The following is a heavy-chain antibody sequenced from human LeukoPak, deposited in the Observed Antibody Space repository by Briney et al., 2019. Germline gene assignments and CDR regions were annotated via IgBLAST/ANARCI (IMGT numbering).Heavy chain of an antibody. J-gene: IGHJ4*02. CDR3: ASLRVPGDFDY. CDR2: IYYSGST. Sequence: ASETLSLTCTVSGGSISSRTYYWAWIRQPPGQGLEWIGNIYYSGSTYYNPFLKSRLTMSVDTSKNQFSLKLRSVTAADTAVYDCASLRVPGDFDYWGQGTLVTVSS. CDR1: GGSISSRTYY. V-gene: IGHV4-39*01.